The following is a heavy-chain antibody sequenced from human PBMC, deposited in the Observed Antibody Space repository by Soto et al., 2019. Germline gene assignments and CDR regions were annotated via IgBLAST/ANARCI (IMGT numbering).Heavy chain of an antibody. CDR1: GGSICSSSYY. Sequence: QLQLQESGPGLVKPSETLSLTCTVSGGSICSSSYYWGWIRQPPGKGLEWIGSIYYSGSTYYNPSLKSRVTISVDTSKNQFSLKLSSVTAADTAVYYCATLWFGESPYWGQGTLVTVSS. CDR2: IYYSGST. D-gene: IGHD3-10*01. CDR3: ATLWFGESPY. J-gene: IGHJ4*02. V-gene: IGHV4-39*01.